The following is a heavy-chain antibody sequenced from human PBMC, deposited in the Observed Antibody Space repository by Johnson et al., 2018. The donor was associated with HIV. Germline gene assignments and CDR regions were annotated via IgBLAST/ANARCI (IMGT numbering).Heavy chain of an antibody. D-gene: IGHD2-15*01. CDR3: ASTSPPGLLAFQDAFDI. J-gene: IGHJ3*02. V-gene: IGHV3-15*01. CDR2: IKSKTDGGTT. Sequence: VQLVESGGGLIQPGGSLRLSCAASGFTFSNAWMSWVRQAPGKGLEWVGRIKSKTDGGTTDYAAPVKGRFTISRDDSKNTLYLQMNSLRAEDTAVYYCASTSPPGLLAFQDAFDIWGQGTMVTVSS. CDR1: GFTFSNAW.